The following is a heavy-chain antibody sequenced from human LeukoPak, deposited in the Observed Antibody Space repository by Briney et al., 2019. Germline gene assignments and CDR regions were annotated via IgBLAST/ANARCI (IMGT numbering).Heavy chain of an antibody. J-gene: IGHJ6*03. CDR1: GFTFTSSA. CDR3: ARVAAEVVGVPGPIGFGWLRRDYYYMDV. CDR2: IVVGSGNT. D-gene: IGHD2-2*02. Sequence: VASVKVSCKASGFTFTSSAMQWVRQARGQRLEWIGWIVVGSGNTNYAQKFQERVTITRDMSTSTVYMELSSLRSEDTAVYYCARVAAEVVGVPGPIGFGWLRRDYYYMDVWGKGTTVTVSS. V-gene: IGHV1-58*02.